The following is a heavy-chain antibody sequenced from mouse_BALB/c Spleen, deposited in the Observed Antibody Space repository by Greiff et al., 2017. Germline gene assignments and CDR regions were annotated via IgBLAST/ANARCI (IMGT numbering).Heavy chain of an antibody. D-gene: IGHD1-1*01. CDR3: ATPTVPWYFDV. V-gene: IGHV3-6*02. Sequence: EVQRVESGPGLVKPSQSLSLTCSVTGYSITSGYYWNWIRQFPGNKLEWMGYISYDGSNNYNPSLKNRISITRDTSKNQFFLKLNSVTTEDTATYYCATPTVPWYFDVWGAGTTVTVSS. CDR2: ISYDGSN. CDR1: GYSITSGYY. J-gene: IGHJ1*01.